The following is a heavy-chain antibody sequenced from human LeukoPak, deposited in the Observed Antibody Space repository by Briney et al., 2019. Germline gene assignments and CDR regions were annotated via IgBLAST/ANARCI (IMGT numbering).Heavy chain of an antibody. J-gene: IGHJ5*02. D-gene: IGHD2-15*01. CDR2: IYYSGST. V-gene: IGHV4-39*01. Sequence: SETLSLTCTVSGGSISSSIYYWGWIRQPPGKGLDRTGSIYYSGSTYYNPSLKSRVTISVDTSKDQFSLKPSSVTAADTAVYYCASSDIVVVVAAPGWFDPWGQGTLVTVCS. CDR1: GGSISSSIYY. CDR3: ASSDIVVVVAAPGWFDP.